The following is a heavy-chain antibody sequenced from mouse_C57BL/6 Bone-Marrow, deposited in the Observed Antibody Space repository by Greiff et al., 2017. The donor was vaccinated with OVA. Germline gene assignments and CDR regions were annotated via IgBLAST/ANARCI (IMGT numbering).Heavy chain of an antibody. CDR2: LSSGGDYI. CDR3: TRAYDYVYYAMDY. D-gene: IGHD2-4*01. J-gene: IGHJ4*01. Sequence: EVKLVESGEGLVKPGGSLKLSCAASGFTFSSYAMSWVRQTPEKRLEWVAYLSSGGDYIYYAETVKGRFTISRDNARNTLYPQMSSLKSEDTAMYYCTRAYDYVYYAMDYWGQGTSVTVSS. V-gene: IGHV5-9-1*02. CDR1: GFTFSSYA.